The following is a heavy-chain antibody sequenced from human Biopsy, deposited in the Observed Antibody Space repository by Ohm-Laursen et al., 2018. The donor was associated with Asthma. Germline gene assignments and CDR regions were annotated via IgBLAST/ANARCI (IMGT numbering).Heavy chain of an antibody. Sequence: SLRLSCSASGFTFSSYSMSWVRQAPGKGLEWVSYISSSSSTIYYADSVKGRFTISRDNAKNLLFLQMNSLRAEDTAVYYCARTFHFWSPYHAEHYQLWGQGTLVTVSS. J-gene: IGHJ1*01. CDR2: ISSSSSTI. V-gene: IGHV3-48*04. CDR3: ARTFHFWSPYHAEHYQL. CDR1: GFTFSSYS. D-gene: IGHD3-3*01.